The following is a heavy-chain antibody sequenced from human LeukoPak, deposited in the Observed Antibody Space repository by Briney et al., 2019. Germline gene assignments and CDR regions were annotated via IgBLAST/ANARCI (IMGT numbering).Heavy chain of an antibody. D-gene: IGHD6-6*01. V-gene: IGHV3-30*01. CDR3: ARDSGYSSSWDFDY. J-gene: IGHJ4*02. Sequence: PGWSLRLSCAASGFTFSSYAMHWVRQAPGKGLEWVAVISYDGSNKYYADSVKGRFTISRDNSKNTLYLQMNSLRAEDTAVYYCARDSGYSSSWDFDYWGQGTLVTVSS. CDR1: GFTFSSYA. CDR2: ISYDGSNK.